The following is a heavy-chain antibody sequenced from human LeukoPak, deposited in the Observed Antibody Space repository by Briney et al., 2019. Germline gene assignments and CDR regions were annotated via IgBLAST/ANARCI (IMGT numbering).Heavy chain of an antibody. CDR2: ISWNSGSI. J-gene: IGHJ4*02. V-gene: IGHV3-9*01. CDR3: AKDARYDSSGYYFDY. Sequence: GGSLRLSCAASGFTFDDYAMHWVRQAPGKGLEWVSGISWNSGSIGYADSVKGRFTISRDNAKNSLYLQMNSLRAEDTALYYCAKDARYDSSGYYFDYWGQGTLVTVS. D-gene: IGHD3-22*01. CDR1: GFTFDDYA.